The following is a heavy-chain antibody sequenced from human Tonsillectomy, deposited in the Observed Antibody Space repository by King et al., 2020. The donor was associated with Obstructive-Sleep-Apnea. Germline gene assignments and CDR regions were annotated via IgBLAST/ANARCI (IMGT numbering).Heavy chain of an antibody. CDR1: GFTFSSYG. J-gene: IGHJ6*02. V-gene: IGHV3-33*06. CDR2: IWFHGSNT. CDR3: AKDGGAYSSSPAYYYYDMDV. D-gene: IGHD6-6*01. Sequence: VQLVESGGGVVQPGKSLRPSCAASGFTFSSYGMHWGRQAPGKGLEWVAVIWFHGSNTYYADSVKGRFTISRYNSKNTLSLQMDSLRAEDTAVHYCAKDGGAYSSSPAYYYYDMDVWGQGTTVTVSS.